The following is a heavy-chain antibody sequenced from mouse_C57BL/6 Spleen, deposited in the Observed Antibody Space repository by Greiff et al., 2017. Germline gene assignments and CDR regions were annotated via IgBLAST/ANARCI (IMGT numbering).Heavy chain of an antibody. V-gene: IGHV14-2*01. CDR2: IDPEDGET. D-gene: IGHD2-5*01. CDR1: GFNIKDYY. J-gene: IGHJ4*01. Sequence: EVQLQQSGAELVKPGASVKLSCTASGFNIKDYYMHWVKQRTEQGLEWIGRIDPEDGETKSAPKFQGKATITADTSSNTAYLQLSSLTSEDTAVYCCGRYYSKYAMDYWGQGTSVTVSS. CDR3: GRYYSKYAMDY.